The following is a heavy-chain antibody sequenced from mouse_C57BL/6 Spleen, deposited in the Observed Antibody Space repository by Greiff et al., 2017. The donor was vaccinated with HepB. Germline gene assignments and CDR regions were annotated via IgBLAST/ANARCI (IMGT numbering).Heavy chain of an antibody. CDR3: ARKGPGDYFDY. CDR2: IYPSDSET. V-gene: IGHV1-61*01. J-gene: IGHJ2*01. CDR1: GYTFTSYW. Sequence: VQLQQPGAELVRPGSSVKLSCKASGYTFTSYWMDWVKQRPGQGLEWIGNIYPSDSETHYNQKFKDKATLTVDKSSSTAYMQLSSLTSEDSAVYYCARKGPGDYFDYWGQGTTLTVSS.